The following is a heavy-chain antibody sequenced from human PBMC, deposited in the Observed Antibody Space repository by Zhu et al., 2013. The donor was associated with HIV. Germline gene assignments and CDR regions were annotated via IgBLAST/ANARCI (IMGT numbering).Heavy chain of an antibody. CDR3: ARAPLGRYCSGGSCYAFDI. J-gene: IGHJ3*02. D-gene: IGHD2-15*01. CDR2: IIPIFGTA. Sequence: QVQLVQSGAEVKKPGSSVKVSCKASGGTFSSYAISWVRQAPGQGLEWMGGIIPIFGTANYAQKFQGRVTITADESTSTAYMELSSLRSEDTAVYYCARAPLGRYCSGGSCYAFDIWGQGTMVTVSS. V-gene: IGHV1-69*12. CDR1: GGTFSSYA.